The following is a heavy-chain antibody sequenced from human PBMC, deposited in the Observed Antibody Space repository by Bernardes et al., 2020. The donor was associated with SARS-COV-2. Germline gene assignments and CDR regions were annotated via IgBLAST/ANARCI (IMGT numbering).Heavy chain of an antibody. D-gene: IGHD7-27*01. V-gene: IGHV6-1*01. CDR2: TYYRSKWSN. CDR1: GDSVSSNSAV. J-gene: IGHJ2*01. CDR3: ARSAGLTRRYWYFDL. Sequence: SQTLSRTSAISGDSVSSNSAVWNWIRQSPSRGLEWLGRTYYRSKWSNDYAISVKSRITINPDTSKNQFSLLLNSVTPEDTAVYYCARSAGLTRRYWYFDLWGRGTLVTVSS.